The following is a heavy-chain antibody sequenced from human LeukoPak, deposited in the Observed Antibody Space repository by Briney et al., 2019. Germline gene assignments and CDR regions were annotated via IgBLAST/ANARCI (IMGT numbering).Heavy chain of an antibody. J-gene: IGHJ4*02. D-gene: IGHD6-25*01. Sequence: PSETLSLTCTVSGGSISSYYWSWIRQPPGKGLEWIGEIYHSGNTNYNPSLKSRVTISVDKSKNQFSLKLSSVTAADTAVYYCARGRLRGFDYWGQGTLVTVSS. V-gene: IGHV4-59*01. CDR3: ARGRLRGFDY. CDR2: IYHSGNT. CDR1: GGSISSYY.